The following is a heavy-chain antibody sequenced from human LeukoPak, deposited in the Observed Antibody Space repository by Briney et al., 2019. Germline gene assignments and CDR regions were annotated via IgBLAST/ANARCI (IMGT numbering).Heavy chain of an antibody. D-gene: IGHD3-10*01. V-gene: IGHV4-59*12. Sequence: SETLSLTCTVSGGSISSYYWSWIRQPSGKGLEWIGYIYYSGSTNYNPSLKSRVTISVDTSKNQFSLKLSSVTAADTAVYYCARAEGSGSYVAFDIWGQGTMVTVSS. CDR3: ARAEGSGSYVAFDI. J-gene: IGHJ3*02. CDR1: GGSISSYY. CDR2: IYYSGST.